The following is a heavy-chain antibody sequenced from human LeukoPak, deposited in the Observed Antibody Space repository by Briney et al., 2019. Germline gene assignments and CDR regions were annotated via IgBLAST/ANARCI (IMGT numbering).Heavy chain of an antibody. J-gene: IGHJ4*02. Sequence: PGGSLRLSCAGSGFTFGSYAMSWVRQAPGKGLEWVSGISGSGGTTYYADSVKGRFTISRDDSKNTLSLQMNCLRADDTAVYYCTYGDYVRGRFDYWGQGTLVTVSS. CDR1: GFTFGSYA. D-gene: IGHD4-17*01. CDR2: ISGSGGTT. CDR3: TYGDYVRGRFDY. V-gene: IGHV3-23*01.